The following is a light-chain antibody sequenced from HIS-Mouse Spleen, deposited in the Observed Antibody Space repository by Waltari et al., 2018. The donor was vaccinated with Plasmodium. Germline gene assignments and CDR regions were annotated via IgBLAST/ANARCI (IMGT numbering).Light chain of an antibody. CDR1: QRVSSSY. Sequence: EIVLTQSPGTLSLSPGDRDTLSCRASQRVSSSYLAWYQQKPGQAPRLLIYGASSRATGIPDRFSGSGSGTDFTLTISRLEPEDFAVYYCQQYGSSPYTFGQGTKLEIK. V-gene: IGKV3-20*01. CDR2: GAS. CDR3: QQYGSSPYT. J-gene: IGKJ2*01.